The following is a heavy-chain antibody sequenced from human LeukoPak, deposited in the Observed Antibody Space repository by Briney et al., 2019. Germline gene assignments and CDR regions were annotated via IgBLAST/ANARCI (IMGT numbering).Heavy chain of an antibody. J-gene: IGHJ6*03. D-gene: IGHD3-22*01. Sequence: GASVKVSCKASGYTFTGYYMHWVRQAPGQGLEWMGWINPNSGGTNYAQKFQGRVTMTRDTSISTAYMELSRLRSEDTAVYYCARVRYYDSSGYYYYYYYMDVWGKGTTVTVSS. CDR3: ARVRYYDSSGYYYYYYYMDV. V-gene: IGHV1-2*02. CDR2: INPNSGGT. CDR1: GYTFTGYY.